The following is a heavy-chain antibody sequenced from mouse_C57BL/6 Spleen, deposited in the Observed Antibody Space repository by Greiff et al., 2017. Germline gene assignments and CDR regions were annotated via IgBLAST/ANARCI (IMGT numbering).Heavy chain of an antibody. Sequence: QVHVKQSGAELARPGASVKLSCKASGYTFTSYGISWVKQRTGQGLEWIGEIYPRSGNTYYNEKFKGKATLTADKSSSTAYMELRSLTSEDSAVYFCARGNYGSDWYFDVWGTGTTVTVSS. D-gene: IGHD1-1*01. CDR3: ARGNYGSDWYFDV. V-gene: IGHV1-81*01. CDR2: IYPRSGNT. CDR1: GYTFTSYG. J-gene: IGHJ1*03.